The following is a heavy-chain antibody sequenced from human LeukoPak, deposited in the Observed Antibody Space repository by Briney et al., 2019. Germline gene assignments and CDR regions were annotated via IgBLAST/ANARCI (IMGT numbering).Heavy chain of an antibody. CDR1: GGPFSGYF. CDR2: IHNSGTT. CDR3: ARRYYYNLGSFPFDF. J-gene: IGHJ4*02. V-gene: IGHV4-34*01. Sequence: SETLSLTCAVSGGPFSGYFWSWIRQSSGKGLEWIGEIHNSGTTNYNPSLNSRVTISEDTSKNQFYLNLSSVTAADTAVYYCARRYYYNLGSFPFDFWSQGTLVTVSS. D-gene: IGHD3-10*01.